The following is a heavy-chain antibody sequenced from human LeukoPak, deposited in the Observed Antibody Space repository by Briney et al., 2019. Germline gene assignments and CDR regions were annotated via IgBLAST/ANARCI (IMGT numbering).Heavy chain of an antibody. D-gene: IGHD6-13*01. CDR3: AKLAAKNIAAAGKD. Sequence: PGGSLRLSCAASGFTFSSYAMSWVRQAPGKGLEWVSAISGSGGSTYYADSVKGRFTISRDNSKNMLYLQMNSLRAEDTAVYYCAKLAAKNIAAAGKDWGQGTLVTVSS. J-gene: IGHJ4*02. CDR1: GFTFSSYA. V-gene: IGHV3-23*01. CDR2: ISGSGGST.